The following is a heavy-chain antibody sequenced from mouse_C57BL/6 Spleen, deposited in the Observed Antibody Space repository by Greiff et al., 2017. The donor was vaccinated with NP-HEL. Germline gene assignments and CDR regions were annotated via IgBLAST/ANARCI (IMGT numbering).Heavy chain of an antibody. V-gene: IGHV1-26*01. CDR1: GYTFTDYY. J-gene: IGHJ2*01. Sequence: EVQLQQSGPELVKPGASVKISCKASGYTFTDYYMNWVKQSHGKSLEWIGDINPNNGGTSYNQKFKGKATLTVDKSSSTAYMELRSLTSEDSAVYYCAREVILLRYFDYWGQGTTLTVSS. CDR2: INPNNGGT. CDR3: AREVILLRYFDY. D-gene: IGHD1-1*01.